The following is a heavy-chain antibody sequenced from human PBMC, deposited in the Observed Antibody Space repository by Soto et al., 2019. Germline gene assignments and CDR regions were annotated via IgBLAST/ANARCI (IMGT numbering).Heavy chain of an antibody. Sequence: GGSLRLSCAASGFTVSSNYMSWVRQAPGKGLEWVSVIYSGGSTYYADSVKGRFTISRDNSKNTLYLQMNSLRAEDTAVYYCAKSVYNWNDGFFEYWGQGTLVTVSS. J-gene: IGHJ4*02. V-gene: IGHV3-53*05. D-gene: IGHD1-1*01. CDR1: GFTVSSNY. CDR2: IYSGGST. CDR3: AKSVYNWNDGFFEY.